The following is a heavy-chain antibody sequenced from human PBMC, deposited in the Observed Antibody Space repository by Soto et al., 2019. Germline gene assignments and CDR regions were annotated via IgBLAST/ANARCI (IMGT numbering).Heavy chain of an antibody. V-gene: IGHV2-5*02. D-gene: IGHD3-22*01. CDR3: AHSLIGYYYDSSGSNWFDP. Sequence: SGPTLVNPTQTLTLTCTFSYFLLSTSGAGVGWIRQPPGKALEWLALIYWDDDKRYSPSLKSMLTITKDTSKNQVVLTMTNMDPVDTATYYCAHSLIGYYYDSSGSNWFDPWGQGTLVTVSS. J-gene: IGHJ5*02. CDR2: IYWDDDK. CDR1: YFLLSTSGAG.